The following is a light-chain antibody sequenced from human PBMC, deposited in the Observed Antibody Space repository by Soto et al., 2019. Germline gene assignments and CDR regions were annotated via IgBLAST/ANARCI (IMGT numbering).Light chain of an antibody. J-gene: IGKJ5*01. CDR3: QKSYTTPVN. Sequence: DIQMTQSPSSRSASIGDRVTITCRASQRIASYLNWYQQKPGKAPKLLIYGASTLQSGVPSRFSGGGSETDFSLTISSLQPADFATYYCQKSYTTPVNFGQGTRLEIK. CDR2: GAS. CDR1: QRIASY. V-gene: IGKV1-39*01.